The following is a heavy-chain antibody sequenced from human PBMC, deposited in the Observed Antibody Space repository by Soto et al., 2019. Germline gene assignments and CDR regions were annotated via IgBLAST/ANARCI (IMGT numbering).Heavy chain of an antibody. CDR2: SRNKANSNST. J-gene: IGHJ4*02. V-gene: IGHV3-72*01. Sequence: EVQLVESGGGLVQPGGSLRLSCAASGFTFSDHYMDWVRQAPGKGLEWVGRSRNKANSNSTEYAASVKGTFTISRDESKDSLYLQMNSLKTGDTAVYYCSRFSGSYTRGLDYWGQGTLVTVSS. CDR1: GFTFSDHY. CDR3: SRFSGSYTRGLDY. D-gene: IGHD1-26*01.